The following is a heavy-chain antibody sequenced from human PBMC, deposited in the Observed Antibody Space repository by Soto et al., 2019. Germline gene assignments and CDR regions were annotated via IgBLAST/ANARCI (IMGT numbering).Heavy chain of an antibody. J-gene: IGHJ4*02. Sequence: WVSLRLSFAASGFTFSSFAMSWVRQAPGKGLEWVSAVGGSGGSTDYLDSVKGRFTISRDNSKDTLYLQMNSLRAEDTAVYYCAKLQAYSYGPGAYFDYWGQGTLVTVSS. CDR3: AKLQAYSYGPGAYFDY. CDR2: VGGSGGST. V-gene: IGHV3-23*01. D-gene: IGHD5-18*01. CDR1: GFTFSSFA.